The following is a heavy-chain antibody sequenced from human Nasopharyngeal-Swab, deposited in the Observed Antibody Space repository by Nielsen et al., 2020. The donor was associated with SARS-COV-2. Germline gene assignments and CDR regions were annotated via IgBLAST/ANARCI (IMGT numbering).Heavy chain of an antibody. V-gene: IGHV7-4-1*02. CDR3: ARGRYYGSGSYYNWFDP. J-gene: IGHJ5*02. D-gene: IGHD3-10*01. CDR1: GYTFTSYA. Sequence: ASVKVSCKASGYTFTSYAMNWVRQAPGQGLEWMGWINTNTGNPTYAQGFTGRFVFSLDTSVSTAYLQISSQKAEDTAVYYCARGRYYGSGSYYNWFDPWGQGTLVTVSS. CDR2: INTNTGNP.